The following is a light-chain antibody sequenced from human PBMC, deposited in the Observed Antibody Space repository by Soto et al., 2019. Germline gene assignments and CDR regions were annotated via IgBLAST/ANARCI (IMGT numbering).Light chain of an antibody. CDR3: CSYAGSSSVL. CDR2: DVS. CDR1: SSDVGLYNY. V-gene: IGLV2-11*01. J-gene: IGLJ2*01. Sequence: QSALTQPRSVSGSPGQSVTISCTGTSSDVGLYNYVSWFQQHPGNAPKLMIFDVSKRPSGVPDRFSGPRSGNTASLTISGLQAEDEAQYYCCSYAGSSSVLFGGGTKLTVL.